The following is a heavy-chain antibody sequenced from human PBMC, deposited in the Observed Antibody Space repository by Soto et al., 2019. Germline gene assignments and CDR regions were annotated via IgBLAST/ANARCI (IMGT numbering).Heavy chain of an antibody. CDR2: ISWNSGSI. CDR1: GFTFDDYA. V-gene: IGHV3-9*01. CDR3: AKAGFWSGYYSLVDY. D-gene: IGHD3-3*01. J-gene: IGHJ4*02. Sequence: GGSLGLSCAASGFTFDDYAMHWVRQAPGKGLEWVSGISWNSGSIGYADSVKGRFTISRDNAKNSLYLQMNSLRAEDTALYYCAKAGFWSGYYSLVDYWGQGT.